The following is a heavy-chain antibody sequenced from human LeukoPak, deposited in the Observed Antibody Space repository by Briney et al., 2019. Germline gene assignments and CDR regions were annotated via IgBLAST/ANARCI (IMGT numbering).Heavy chain of an antibody. CDR2: MNPNSGNT. Sequence: ASVKVSCKASGYTFNSYDINWVRQATGQGLEWMGWMNPNSGNTGYAQKFQGRVTMTRNNSISTAYMELSSLRSEDTAVYYCARGSITIFGVVIKANDAFDIWGQGTMVTVSS. CDR3: ARGSITIFGVVIKANDAFDI. CDR1: GYTFNSYD. D-gene: IGHD3-3*01. J-gene: IGHJ3*02. V-gene: IGHV1-8*01.